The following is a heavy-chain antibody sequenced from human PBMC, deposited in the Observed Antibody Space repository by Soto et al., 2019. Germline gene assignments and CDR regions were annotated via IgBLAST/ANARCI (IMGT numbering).Heavy chain of an antibody. Sequence: EVQLVESGGGLVQPGGSLRLSCAASGFTVSSNYMSWVRQAPGKGLEWVSVIYSGGSTFYADSVKGRFTISRDNSKNTVYLQMNSLRAEDAGVYYCARGIGRGVAQTNYMDVWGKGTTVTVS. J-gene: IGHJ6*03. CDR2: IYSGGST. CDR3: ARGIGRGVAQTNYMDV. CDR1: GFTVSSNY. D-gene: IGHD3-10*01. V-gene: IGHV3-66*01.